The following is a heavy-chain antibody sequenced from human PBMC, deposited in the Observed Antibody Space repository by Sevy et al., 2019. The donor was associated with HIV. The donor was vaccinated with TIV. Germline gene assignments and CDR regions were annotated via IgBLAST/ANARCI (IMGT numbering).Heavy chain of an antibody. D-gene: IGHD6-19*01. V-gene: IGHV3-23*01. CDR3: ANRAGPNFDN. CDR1: GFTFSNYY. CDR2: ISDSGGYT. Sequence: GGSLRLSCVVSGFTFSNYYMSWVRQAPGKGLEWVSVISDSGGYTSYTDSGKGRFTISRDNSKNTLYLQMNSLRVEDTAIYYCANRAGPNFDNWGQGTLVTVSS. J-gene: IGHJ4*02.